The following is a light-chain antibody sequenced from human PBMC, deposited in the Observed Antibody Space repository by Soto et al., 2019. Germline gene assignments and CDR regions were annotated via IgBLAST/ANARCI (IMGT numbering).Light chain of an antibody. CDR2: DVS. CDR1: QSIGDS. Sequence: TQSAFPLSASASARATLAGRASQSIGDSLAWYQQKPGKAPYLLISDVSSLERGVPSRFSGSGSGTDFTLTISSLQPEDFATYYCQQSYSTPRTFGQGAKVDIK. V-gene: IGKV1-39*01. J-gene: IGKJ1*01. CDR3: QQSYSTPRT.